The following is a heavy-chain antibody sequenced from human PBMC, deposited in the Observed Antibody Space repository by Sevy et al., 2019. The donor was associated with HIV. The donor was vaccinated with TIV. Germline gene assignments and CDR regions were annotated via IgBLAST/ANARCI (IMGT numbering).Heavy chain of an antibody. D-gene: IGHD2-15*01. CDR2: IIPIFGTA. CDR3: ARAHCSGGSCYYNLNWFDP. Sequence: ASVKVSCKASGGTFSSYAISWVRPAPGQGLEWMGGIIPIFGTANYAQKFQGRVTITADESTSTAYMELSSLRSEDTAVYYCARAHCSGGSCYYNLNWFDPWGQGTLVTVSS. J-gene: IGHJ5*02. V-gene: IGHV1-69*13. CDR1: GGTFSSYA.